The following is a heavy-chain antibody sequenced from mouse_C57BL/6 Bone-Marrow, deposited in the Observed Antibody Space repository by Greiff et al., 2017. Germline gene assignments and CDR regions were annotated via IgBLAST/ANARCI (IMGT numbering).Heavy chain of an antibody. CDR3: TTWWFAY. V-gene: IGHV14-4*01. J-gene: IGHJ3*01. CDR2: IDPENGDT. CDR1: GFNIKDDY. Sequence: VQLKESGAELVRPGASVKLSCTASGFNIKDDYMHWVKQRPEQGLEWIGWIDPENGDTEYASKFQGKATKTADTSSNTAYLQLSSLTSEDTAVYYCTTWWFAYWGQGTLVTVSA.